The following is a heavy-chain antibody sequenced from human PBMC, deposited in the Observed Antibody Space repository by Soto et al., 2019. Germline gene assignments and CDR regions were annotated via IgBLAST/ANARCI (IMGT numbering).Heavy chain of an antibody. Sequence: QVQLVQSGAEVKKPGASVKVSCKASGYTFSNYGISWVRQAPGQGLEWMGWISAYNGNPKYAQKLQGRVTMTTDTSTSTADMELRRLRSDDTAVYYCARDAPPVDYWGQGTLVTVSS. CDR2: ISAYNGNP. V-gene: IGHV1-18*01. CDR3: ARDAPPVDY. J-gene: IGHJ4*02. CDR1: GYTFSNYG.